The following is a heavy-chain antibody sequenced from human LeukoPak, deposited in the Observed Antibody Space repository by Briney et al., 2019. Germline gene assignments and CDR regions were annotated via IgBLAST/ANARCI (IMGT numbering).Heavy chain of an antibody. V-gene: IGHV4-34*01. Sequence: SETLSLTCAVYGDSFSSYYCSWIRQPPGKALEWIGEINHSGNTNYNLSLKSRVTISVDASKNQFSLKLSSVTAADTAVYYCARGRAVRPPPFGIYYYYMDVWGKGTTVTVSS. D-gene: IGHD3-10*01. CDR2: INHSGNT. J-gene: IGHJ6*03. CDR3: ARGRAVRPPPFGIYYYYMDV. CDR1: GDSFSSYY.